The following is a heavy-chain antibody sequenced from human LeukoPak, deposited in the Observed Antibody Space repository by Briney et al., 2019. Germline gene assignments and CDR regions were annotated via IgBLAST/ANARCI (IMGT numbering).Heavy chain of an antibody. CDR1: GGTFSSYA. CDR3: AREASSGWYFDY. Sequence: ASLKVSCKASGGTFSSYAISPVRQAPGQGLEWMGGIIPIFGTANYAQKFQGRVTITADESTSTAYMELSSLRSEDTAVYYCAREASSGWYFDYWGQGTLVTVFS. J-gene: IGHJ4*02. V-gene: IGHV1-69*01. D-gene: IGHD6-19*01. CDR2: IIPIFGTA.